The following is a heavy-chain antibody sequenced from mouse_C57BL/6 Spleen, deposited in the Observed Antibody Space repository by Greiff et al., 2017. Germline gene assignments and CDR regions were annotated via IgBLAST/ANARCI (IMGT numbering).Heavy chain of an antibody. J-gene: IGHJ1*03. CDR3: ARGIGGSSHWYFDV. V-gene: IGHV1-82*01. CDR1: GYAFSSSW. Sequence: VQLQQSGPELVKPGASVKISCKASGYAFSSSWMNWVKQRPGKGLEWIGRIYPGDGDTNYNGKFKGKATLTADKSSSTAYMQLSSLTSEDSAVYFCARGIGGSSHWYFDVWGTGTTVTVSS. CDR2: IYPGDGDT. D-gene: IGHD1-1*01.